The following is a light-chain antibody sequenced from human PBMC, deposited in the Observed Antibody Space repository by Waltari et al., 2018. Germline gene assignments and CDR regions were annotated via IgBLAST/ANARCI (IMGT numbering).Light chain of an antibody. CDR1: SSDIGGYDF. V-gene: IGLV2-11*01. Sequence: QAGLTQPPSVSGSPGQSVTISCTGSSSDIGGYDFVSWYQQHPGKAPKLMIYDVSKRPSGVSDRFSGSKSGSTAALTISRLQAEDEADYYCSSYAGSHTGLFAGGTRLTVL. CDR2: DVS. CDR3: SSYAGSHTGL. J-gene: IGLJ7*01.